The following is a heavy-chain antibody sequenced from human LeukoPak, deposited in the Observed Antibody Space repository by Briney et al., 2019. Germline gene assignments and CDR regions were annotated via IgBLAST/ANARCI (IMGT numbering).Heavy chain of an antibody. CDR1: GGTFISYA. J-gene: IGHJ4*02. CDR3: ARAKGLAVAGLVGY. Sequence: SVKVSCKASGGTFISYAISWVRQAPGQGLEWMGRIIPILGIANYAQKFQGRVTITADKSTSTAYMELSSLRSEDTAVYYCARAKGLAVAGLVGYWGQGTLVTVSS. V-gene: IGHV1-69*04. D-gene: IGHD6-19*01. CDR2: IIPILGIA.